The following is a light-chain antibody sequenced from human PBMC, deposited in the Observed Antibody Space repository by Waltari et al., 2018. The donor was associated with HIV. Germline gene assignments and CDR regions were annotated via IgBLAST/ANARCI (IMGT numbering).Light chain of an antibody. CDR1: GSNVGSTA. V-gene: IGLV1-44*01. CDR2: DTT. Sequence: QSVLTQPPSVSATPGQRVTISCYGSGSNVGSTAVDWDPQLPGTAPKLVIYDTTQRPSGVPARFSGSTSGTSASLAISGLQSEDEADYYCAAWDDSLNGRVFGGGTKLTVL. J-gene: IGLJ3*02. CDR3: AAWDDSLNGRV.